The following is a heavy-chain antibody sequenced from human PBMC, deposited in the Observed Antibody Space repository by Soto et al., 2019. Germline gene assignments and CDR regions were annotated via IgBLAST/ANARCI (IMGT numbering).Heavy chain of an antibody. CDR2: ITDRSTYI. J-gene: IGHJ4*02. CDR3: TRGPRPISTGTGAY. CDR1: GLSFSIYN. V-gene: IGHV3-21*01. D-gene: IGHD3-10*01. Sequence: PGGSLRLSCTASGLSFSIYNLNWVRQAPGKGLEWVSSITDRSTYIYYADSVKGRFTISRDNAKNSLYLQMNSLTVEDSGLYYCTRGPRPISTGTGAYWGQGTQVTVSS.